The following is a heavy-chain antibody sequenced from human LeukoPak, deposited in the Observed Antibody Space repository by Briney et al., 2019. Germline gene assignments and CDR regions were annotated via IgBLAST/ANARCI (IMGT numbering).Heavy chain of an antibody. CDR3: ARRRDAFDI. V-gene: IGHV4-59*08. J-gene: IGHJ3*02. Sequence: SETLSLTCTVSGGSISSYYLSWIRQPPGKGLEWIGYIYYSGSTNYNPSLKSRVTISVDTSKNQFSLKLSSVTAADTAVYYCARRRDAFDIWGQGTMVTVSS. CDR2: IYYSGST. CDR1: GGSISSYY.